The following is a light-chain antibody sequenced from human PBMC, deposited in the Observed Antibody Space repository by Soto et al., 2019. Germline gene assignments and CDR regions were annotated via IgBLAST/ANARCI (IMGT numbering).Light chain of an antibody. CDR2: GAS. CDR1: QNIGSN. J-gene: IGKJ1*01. Sequence: EIVMTQSPATLSVSPGERVTLSCRASQNIGSNLAGYQQQFCQAPRLLIYGASTRVTGIPARISGSASATEYTHIITSQQADDFGIYNCQQSHNLWTFGQGTKL. CDR3: QQSHNLWT. V-gene: IGKV3-15*01.